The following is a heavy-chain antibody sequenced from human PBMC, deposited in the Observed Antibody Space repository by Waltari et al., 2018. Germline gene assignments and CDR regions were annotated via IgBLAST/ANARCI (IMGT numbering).Heavy chain of an antibody. CDR3: GRREGSVTMVRGIDY. CDR1: SAW. D-gene: IGHD3-10*01. CDR2: MNSDGSGT. V-gene: IGHV3-74*01. J-gene: IGHJ4*02. Sequence: SAWMHWVRQAPGKGVVWVARMNSDGSGTSYADSVKGRFTISRDNAKNTLYLQMNSLRAEDTAVYYCGRREGSVTMVRGIDYWGQGTLVTVSS.